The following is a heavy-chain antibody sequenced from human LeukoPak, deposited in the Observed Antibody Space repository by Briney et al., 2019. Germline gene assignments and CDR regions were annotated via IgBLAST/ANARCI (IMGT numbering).Heavy chain of an antibody. J-gene: IGHJ4*02. CDR1: GFTFSTYA. D-gene: IGHD2-15*01. CDR2: ISGSDDST. CDR3: AKSPVSSCRGSFCYPFDY. V-gene: IGHV3-23*01. Sequence: GGSLRLSCAASGFTFSTYAMSWVRQIPGKGLEWVSAISGSDDSTYYADSVKGRFTISRDNSRNTLYLQMNTLRAEDTAVYFCAKSPVSSCRGSFCYPFDYWGQGNLVTVSS.